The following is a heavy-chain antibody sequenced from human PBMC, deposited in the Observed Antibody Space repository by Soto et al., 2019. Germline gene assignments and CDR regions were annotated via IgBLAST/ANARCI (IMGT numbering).Heavy chain of an antibody. Sequence: QVQLVQSGAEVKKPGSSMKVSCKVSGGSFRSYAINWVREAPGQGLEWMGGIIPISGTTNYARKFQGRGTISADESTSTAYMDLSSLTYADTAVYYCARAGTWGQGSLVTVSS. CDR1: GGSFRSYA. J-gene: IGHJ5*02. CDR3: ARAGT. V-gene: IGHV1-69*01. CDR2: IIPISGTT.